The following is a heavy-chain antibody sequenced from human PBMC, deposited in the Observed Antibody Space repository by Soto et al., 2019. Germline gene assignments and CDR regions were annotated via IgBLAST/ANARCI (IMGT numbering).Heavy chain of an antibody. CDR2: ISGSGGST. D-gene: IGHD3-3*01. J-gene: IGHJ4*02. CDR3: AKDNDFWSGYSDY. V-gene: IGHV3-23*01. CDR1: GFTFSSYA. Sequence: GGSLRLSCAAAGFTFSSYAMSWVRQAPGKGLEWVSAISGSGGSTYYADSVKGRFTISRDNSKNTLYLQMNSLRAEDTAVYYCAKDNDFWSGYSDYWGQGTLFTVSS.